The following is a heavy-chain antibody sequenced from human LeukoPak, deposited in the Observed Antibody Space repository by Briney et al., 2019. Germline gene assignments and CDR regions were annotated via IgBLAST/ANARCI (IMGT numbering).Heavy chain of an antibody. J-gene: IGHJ4*02. CDR1: GYTFTTYG. D-gene: IGHD2-8*02. V-gene: IGHV1-8*03. CDR2: MNPNSDNT. CDR3: ARGRSPTGGDIGY. Sequence: GASVKVSCKASGYTFTTYGISWVRQATGQGLEWMGWMNPNSDNTGYAQKFQGRVTITRNTSISTAYMELSSLRSEDTAVYYCARGRSPTGGDIGYWGQGTLVIVSS.